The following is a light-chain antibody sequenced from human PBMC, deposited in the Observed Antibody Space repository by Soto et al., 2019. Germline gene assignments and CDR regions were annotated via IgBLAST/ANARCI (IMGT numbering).Light chain of an antibody. CDR1: QSVSSN. V-gene: IGKV3-15*01. Sequence: EIGMTQSPATLSVSPGERATLSCRASQSVSSNVAWYQQKPGQAPRLLMSAASTRASDVPARFSGSGSGTEFTLTISSLQSEDFALYYCQQYDTWPTFGQGTKVEIK. CDR2: AAS. J-gene: IGKJ1*01. CDR3: QQYDTWPT.